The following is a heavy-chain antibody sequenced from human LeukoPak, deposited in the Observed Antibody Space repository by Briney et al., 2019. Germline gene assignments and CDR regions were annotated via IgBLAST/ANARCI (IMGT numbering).Heavy chain of an antibody. D-gene: IGHD2-15*01. CDR3: AKATLVVVAAPDAFDI. Sequence: GGSLRLSCAASTFTFSTDAMSWVRQAPGKGLEWVSAISGSGGSTYYADSVKGRFTISRDNSKNTLYLQMNSLRAEDTAVYYCAKATLVVVAAPDAFDIWGQGTMVTVSS. CDR2: ISGSGGST. CDR1: TFTFSTDA. V-gene: IGHV3-23*01. J-gene: IGHJ3*02.